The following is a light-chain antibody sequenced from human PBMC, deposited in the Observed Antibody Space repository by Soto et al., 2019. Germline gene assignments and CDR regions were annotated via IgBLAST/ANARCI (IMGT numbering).Light chain of an antibody. Sequence: QSVLTQPPSVSAAPGQKVTISCSGSSSNIGNNYVSWYQQLPGTAPKLLIYENNKRPSGIPDRFSGSKSGTSATLDITGLQTGDEADYYCGTWDSSLSAGYVFGTGTKVTVL. CDR1: SSNIGNNY. J-gene: IGLJ1*01. V-gene: IGLV1-51*02. CDR3: GTWDSSLSAGYV. CDR2: ENN.